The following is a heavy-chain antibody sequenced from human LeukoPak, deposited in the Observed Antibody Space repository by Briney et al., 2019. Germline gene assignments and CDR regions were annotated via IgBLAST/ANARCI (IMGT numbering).Heavy chain of an antibody. Sequence: PGGSLRLSCAASGFTFSSHSMNWVRQAPGKGLEWVSSISSSSSYIYYADSVKGRFTISRDNAKNSLYLQMNSLRAEDTAVYYCARDYYDSSGYCDYWGQGTLVTVSS. CDR1: GFTFSSHS. J-gene: IGHJ4*02. V-gene: IGHV3-21*01. D-gene: IGHD3-22*01. CDR3: ARDYYDSSGYCDY. CDR2: ISSSSSYI.